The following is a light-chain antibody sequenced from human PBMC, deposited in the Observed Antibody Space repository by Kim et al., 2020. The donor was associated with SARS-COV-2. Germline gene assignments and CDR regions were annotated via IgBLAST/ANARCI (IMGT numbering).Light chain of an antibody. J-gene: IGLJ3*02. V-gene: IGLV3-21*04. CDR2: YDS. CDR3: QVWDSSSDHRV. CDR1: NIGSKS. Sequence: SYELTQPPSVSVAPGKTARITCGGNNIGSKSVHWYQQKPGQATVLVIYYDSDRPSGIPERFSGSNSGNTATLTISRVEAGDEADYYCQVWDSSSDHRVFGGGNQLTVL.